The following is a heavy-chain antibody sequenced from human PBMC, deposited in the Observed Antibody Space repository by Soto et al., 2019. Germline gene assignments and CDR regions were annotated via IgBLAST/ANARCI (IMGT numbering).Heavy chain of an antibody. D-gene: IGHD6-19*01. CDR2: SDSDGSST. V-gene: IGHV3-74*01. Sequence: EVQLVESGGGLVQPGGSLRLSCAASGFTFRSYTFRSYWMHWVRQVPGKGLVWVSRSDSDGSSTNYADSVKGRFTISRDNAKNTVYLQMNSLRTEGTGVYYCASPVAETGTHLYFYGLDAWGQGTTVTVSS. CDR3: ASPVAETGTHLYFYGLDA. J-gene: IGHJ6*01. CDR1: GFTFRSYTFRSYW.